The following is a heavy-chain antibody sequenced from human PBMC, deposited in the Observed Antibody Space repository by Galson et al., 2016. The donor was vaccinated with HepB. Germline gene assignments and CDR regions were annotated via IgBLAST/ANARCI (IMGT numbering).Heavy chain of an antibody. D-gene: IGHD3-22*01. CDR3: ARTDSSGFPHLSYGMDV. CDR2: ISSSGSDT. CDR1: GFIFTEFY. J-gene: IGHJ6*02. V-gene: IGHV3-11*03. Sequence: SLRLSCAASGFIFTEFYMNWIRRAPGKGLEWVSYISSSGSDTNYADSVKGRFTISRDSAKKLLYLQMNSLRVENTAVYYCARTDSSGFPHLSYGMDVWGQGTTVTVSS.